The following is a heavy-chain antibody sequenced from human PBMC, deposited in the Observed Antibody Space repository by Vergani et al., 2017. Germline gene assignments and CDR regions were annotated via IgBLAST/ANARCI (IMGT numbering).Heavy chain of an antibody. CDR3: AKGAAWGSGSYRRVYYYYGMDV. V-gene: IGHV4-34*01. J-gene: IGHJ6*02. CDR2: INHSGST. D-gene: IGHD3-10*01. Sequence: QVQLQQWGAGLLKPSETLSLTCAVYGGSFSGYYWSWIRQPPGKGLEWIGEINHSGSTNYNPSLKSRVTISVDTSKNQFSLKLSSVTAADTAVYYCAKGAAWGSGSYRRVYYYYGMDVWGQGP. CDR1: GGSFSGYY.